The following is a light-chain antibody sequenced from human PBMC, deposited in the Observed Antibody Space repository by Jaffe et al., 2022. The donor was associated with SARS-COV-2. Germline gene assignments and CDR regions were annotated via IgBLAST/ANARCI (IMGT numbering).Light chain of an antibody. CDR2: ENN. J-gene: IGLJ2*01. Sequence: QSVLTQPPSVSAAPGQKVSISCSGSSSNIGSNYVSWYQHLPGTAPKLLIYENNKRPSGIPDRFSGSRSGTSATLGITGLQTGDEADYYCGTWDSSLRAVVFGGGTKLTVL. CDR3: GTWDSSLRAVV. V-gene: IGLV1-51*02. CDR1: SSNIGSNY.